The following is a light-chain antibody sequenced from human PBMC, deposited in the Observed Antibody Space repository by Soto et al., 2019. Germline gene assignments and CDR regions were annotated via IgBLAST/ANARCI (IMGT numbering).Light chain of an antibody. V-gene: IGKV1-5*01. J-gene: IGKJ2*03. Sequence: DIQMTQSPSTLSASVGDRVTITCRASQSISSRLAWYQQKPGKAPKVLIYDASSLESGVPSGFSGSGSGTEFTLTISSLHPDDFASYYCQQYKSYPYSFGQGTKLEIK. CDR3: QQYKSYPYS. CDR1: QSISSR. CDR2: DAS.